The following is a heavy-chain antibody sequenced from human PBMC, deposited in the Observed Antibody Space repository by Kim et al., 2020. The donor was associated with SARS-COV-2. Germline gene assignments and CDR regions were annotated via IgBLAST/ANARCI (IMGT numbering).Heavy chain of an antibody. CDR2: TYYRSKWNN. CDR1: GDSVSSNSAA. CDR3: ARDPGYSSSWLRYYYYGMDV. V-gene: IGHV6-1*01. J-gene: IGHJ6*02. Sequence: SQTLSLTCAISGDSVSSNSAAWNWIRQSPSRGLEWLGRTYYRSKWNNDYAVSVKSRITNNPDTSKNQFSLQLNSVTPEDTAVYYCARDPGYSSSWLRYYYYGMDVCGQGTTVTVSS. D-gene: IGHD6-13*01.